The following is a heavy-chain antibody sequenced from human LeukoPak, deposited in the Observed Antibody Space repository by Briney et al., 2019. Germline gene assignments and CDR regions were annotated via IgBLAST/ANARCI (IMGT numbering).Heavy chain of an antibody. D-gene: IGHD6-19*01. J-gene: IGHJ4*02. V-gene: IGHV1-18*01. CDR2: ISAYNGNT. Sequence: ASVKVSCKASGYTFTSYGISWVRQAPGQGLEWMGWISAYNGNTNYAQMLQGRVTMTTDTSTSTAYMELRSLRSDDTAVYYCAREVVKRIAVAGTRADYWGQGTLVTVSS. CDR1: GYTFTSYG. CDR3: AREVVKRIAVAGTRADY.